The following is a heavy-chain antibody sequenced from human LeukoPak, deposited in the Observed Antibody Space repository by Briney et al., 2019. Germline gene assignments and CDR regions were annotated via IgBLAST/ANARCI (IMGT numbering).Heavy chain of an antibody. CDR1: GVSANSNY. Sequence: GGSLRLSCATSGVSANSNYMSWVRQAPGNGLEWVSVIYSGGSTYYADSVKGRFTISRDNSKHTLSLQMNSLRAEDTAVYYCARTPPYDSSGYYSSGYFDYWGQGTLVTVSS. J-gene: IGHJ4*02. CDR2: IYSGGST. CDR3: ARTPPYDSSGYYSSGYFDY. D-gene: IGHD3-22*01. V-gene: IGHV3-53*01.